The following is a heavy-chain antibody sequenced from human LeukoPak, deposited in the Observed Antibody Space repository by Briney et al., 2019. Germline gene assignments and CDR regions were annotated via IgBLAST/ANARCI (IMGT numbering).Heavy chain of an antibody. V-gene: IGHV4-59*08. D-gene: IGHD5-12*01. CDR1: GGSISTYY. Sequence: PSETLSLTCSVSGGSISTYYWSWIRQPPGKGLEWIGYVYYSGSTNYNPSLMGRVTMSVDTSKKQFSLKLNSVTAADTAVYYCARWATAPRLFDYWGQGTLVTVSS. CDR2: VYYSGST. J-gene: IGHJ4*02. CDR3: ARWATAPRLFDY.